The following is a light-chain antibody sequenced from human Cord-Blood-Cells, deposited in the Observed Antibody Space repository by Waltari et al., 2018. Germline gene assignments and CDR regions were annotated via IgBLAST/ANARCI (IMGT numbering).Light chain of an antibody. J-gene: IGKJ1*01. CDR3: QQYNSYSWT. CDR2: KAS. CDR1: QSISSW. V-gene: IGKV1-5*03. Sequence: IQMTQSPSPLSASVGERVTITCRASQSISSWLAWYQQKPGKAPKLLIYKASSLESGVPSRFSGSGSGTEFTLTISSLQPDDFATYYCQQYNSYSWTFGQGTKVEIK.